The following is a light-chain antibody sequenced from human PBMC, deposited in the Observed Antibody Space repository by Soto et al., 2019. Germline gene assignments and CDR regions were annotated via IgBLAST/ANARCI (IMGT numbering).Light chain of an antibody. J-gene: IGKJ1*01. V-gene: IGKV1-5*01. CDR1: QTINSW. Sequence: DIQMTQSPSTLSASVGDRVTITCRASQTINSWLAWYQQKPGKAPKVLIFDASSLKTGVPSRFSGSGSGTEFTLTISSLQPVDFATYYCQKYDSYSLTFGQGTKVDIK. CDR3: QKYDSYSLT. CDR2: DAS.